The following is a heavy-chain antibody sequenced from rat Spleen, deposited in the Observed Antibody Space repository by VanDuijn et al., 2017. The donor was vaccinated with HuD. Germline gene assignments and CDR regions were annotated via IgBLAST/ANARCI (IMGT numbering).Heavy chain of an antibody. Sequence: QVQLKESGPGLVQPSQTLSLTCTVSGFSLTSYHVSWVRQPPGKGLEWMGVIWGNGSPNYNSALKSRLIISRDTSKSQVYLKMNSLQTEDTATYYCASSLLGALFDYWGQGVMVTVSS. CDR2: IWGNGSP. CDR1: GFSLTSYH. V-gene: IGHV2-13*01. CDR3: ASSLLGALFDY. J-gene: IGHJ2*01. D-gene: IGHD1-12*01.